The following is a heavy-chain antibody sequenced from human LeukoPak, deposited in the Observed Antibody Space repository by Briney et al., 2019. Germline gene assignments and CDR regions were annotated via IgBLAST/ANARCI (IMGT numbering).Heavy chain of an antibody. J-gene: IGHJ4*02. Sequence: PSETLSLTCTVSGASMRSYYWNWIRQAPGKGLEWIGFISYRGYTSYSPSLKSRVRISVDTSKRQFSLRLSSMATADTAIYYCARGRNDNGGMFFDSWAQGNLVTVSS. V-gene: IGHV4-59*01. CDR1: GASMRSYY. D-gene: IGHD4-23*01. CDR2: ISYRGYT. CDR3: ARGRNDNGGMFFDS.